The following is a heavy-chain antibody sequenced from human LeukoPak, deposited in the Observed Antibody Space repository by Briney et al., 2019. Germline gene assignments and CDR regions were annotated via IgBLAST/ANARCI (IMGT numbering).Heavy chain of an antibody. CDR3: ARDSFYYGSGSHNYFDY. CDR1: GFTFSSYS. V-gene: IGHV3-48*02. CDR2: ISSSGSTI. D-gene: IGHD3-10*01. Sequence: GSLRLSCAASGFTFSSYSMSWVRQAPGKGLEWVSYISSSGSTIYYADSVKGRFTISRDNAKNSLYLQMNSLRDEDTAVYFCARDSFYYGSGSHNYFDYWGQGTLVTVSS. J-gene: IGHJ4*02.